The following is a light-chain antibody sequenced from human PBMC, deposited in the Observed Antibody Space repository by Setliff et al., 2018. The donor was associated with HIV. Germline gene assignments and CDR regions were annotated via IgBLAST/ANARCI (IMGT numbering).Light chain of an antibody. CDR2: DVS. Sequence: QSALTRPASVSGSPGQSIAISCTGTSSDVGGYDYVSWFQQHPGKAPKLMIYDVSKRPSGVSNRFSGSKSDNTASLTISGLQAEDEADYFCSSYTSISTYVFGTGTKGTVL. V-gene: IGLV2-14*01. CDR3: SSYTSISTYV. J-gene: IGLJ1*01. CDR1: SSDVGGYDY.